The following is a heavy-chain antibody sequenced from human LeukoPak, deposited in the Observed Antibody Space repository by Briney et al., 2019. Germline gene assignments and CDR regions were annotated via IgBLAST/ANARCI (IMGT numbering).Heavy chain of an antibody. J-gene: IGHJ3*02. D-gene: IGHD3-22*01. CDR2: IYYSGST. V-gene: IGHV4-59*08. CDR3: ARVHYEGIGAFDI. CDR1: GGSFSSYY. Sequence: PSETLSLTCAVYGGSFSSYYWSWIRQPPGKGLEWIGYIYYSGSTNYNPSLKSRVTISVDTSKNQFSLKLSSVTAADTAVYYCARVHYEGIGAFDIWGQGTMVTVSS.